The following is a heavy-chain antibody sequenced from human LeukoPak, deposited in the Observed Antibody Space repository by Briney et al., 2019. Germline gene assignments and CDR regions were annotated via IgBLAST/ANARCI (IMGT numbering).Heavy chain of an antibody. V-gene: IGHV4-4*07. CDR3: AREQWAYRSYYTSSGYHDY. Sequence: SETLSLTCTVSGGSISSYYWSWIRQPAGKGLEWIGRIYTSGSTNYNPSLKSRVTMSLDTSRNQFSLNLTSVTAADAAMYYCAREQWAYRSYYTSSGYHDYWGQGTLVTVSS. CDR2: IYTSGST. D-gene: IGHD3-22*01. CDR1: GGSISSYY. J-gene: IGHJ4*02.